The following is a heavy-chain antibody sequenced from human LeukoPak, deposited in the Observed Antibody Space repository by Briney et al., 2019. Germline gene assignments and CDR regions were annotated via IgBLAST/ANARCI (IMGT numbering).Heavy chain of an antibody. CDR1: GFTFSDYY. CDR2: ISSSGSTI. D-gene: IGHD2-2*01. CDR3: ARVQEPAAIPPIYYYYYMDV. Sequence: GGSLRLSCAASGFTFSDYYMSWIRQAPGKGLEWVSYISSSGSTIYYADSVKGRFTISRDNAKSSLYLQMNSLRAEDTAVYYCARVQEPAAIPPIYYYYYMDVWGKGTTVTVSS. J-gene: IGHJ6*03. V-gene: IGHV3-11*04.